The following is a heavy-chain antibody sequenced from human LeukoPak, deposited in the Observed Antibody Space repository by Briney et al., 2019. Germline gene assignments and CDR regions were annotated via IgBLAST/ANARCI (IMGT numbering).Heavy chain of an antibody. J-gene: IGHJ6*03. V-gene: IGHV4-39*07. CDR1: GGSISSSSYY. D-gene: IGHD6-13*01. CDR2: INHSGST. Sequence: SETLSLTCTVSGGSISSSSYYWGWIRQPPGKGLEWIGEINHSGSTNYNPSLKSRVTISVDTSKNQFSLKLSSVTAADTAVYYCARGGQLVLSMSYYYMDVWGKGTTVTVSS. CDR3: ARGGQLVLSMSYYYMDV.